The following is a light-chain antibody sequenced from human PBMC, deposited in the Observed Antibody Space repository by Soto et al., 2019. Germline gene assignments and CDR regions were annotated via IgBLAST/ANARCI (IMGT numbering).Light chain of an antibody. CDR3: QHRSNWPLT. Sequence: EIVLTQSPATLSLSPGERATLSCRASQSITSYLAWYQQKPGQAPRLLIYDASNRATGIPARFSGSGSGTDFTLTISSLEPEDFAVYYCQHRSNWPLTFGGGTKVEIQ. V-gene: IGKV3-11*01. CDR1: QSITSY. J-gene: IGKJ4*01. CDR2: DAS.